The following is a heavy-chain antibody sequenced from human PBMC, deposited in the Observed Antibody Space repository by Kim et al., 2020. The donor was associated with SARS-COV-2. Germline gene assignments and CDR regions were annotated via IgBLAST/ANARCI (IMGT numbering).Heavy chain of an antibody. CDR1: GGSISSGGYY. CDR3: ARGGTIFGVVTRPFDY. CDR2: IYYSGST. Sequence: SETLSLTCTVSGGSISSGGYYWSWIRQHPGKGLEWIGYIYYSGSTYYNPSLKSRVTIAVDTSKNQFSLKLSSVTAAVTAVYYCARGGTIFGVVTRPFDYWGQGTLVTVSS. V-gene: IGHV4-31*03. D-gene: IGHD3-3*01. J-gene: IGHJ4*02.